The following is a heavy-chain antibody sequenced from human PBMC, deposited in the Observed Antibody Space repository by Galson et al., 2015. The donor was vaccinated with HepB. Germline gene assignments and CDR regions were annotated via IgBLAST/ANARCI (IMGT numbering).Heavy chain of an antibody. J-gene: IGHJ4*02. CDR3: ARLPYFGA. V-gene: IGHV3-74*01. CDR2: INPDGNSV. D-gene: IGHD3-10*01. Sequence: SLRLSCAASGFTFSSHWMHWVRHVPGKGLVWVSRINPDGNSVNYADSVKGRFTISRDNAKRTLYLQMNSLRAEDTAVYYCARLPYFGAGGQGTLVAVSS. CDR1: GFTFSSHW.